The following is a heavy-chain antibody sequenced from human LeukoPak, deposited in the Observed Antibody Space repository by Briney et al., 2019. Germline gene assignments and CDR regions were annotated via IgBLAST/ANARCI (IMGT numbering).Heavy chain of an antibody. Sequence: SETLSLTCTVSGGSISSYYWSWIRQPPGKGLQWIGYVDDSGCTKYNPSLKSRVTISIDTSKNQFSLKLSSVTAADTAVYYCARGRLWTWDYWGQGTLVTVSS. D-gene: IGHD5-18*01. V-gene: IGHV4-59*08. CDR1: GGSISSYY. J-gene: IGHJ4*02. CDR2: VDDSGCT. CDR3: ARGRLWTWDY.